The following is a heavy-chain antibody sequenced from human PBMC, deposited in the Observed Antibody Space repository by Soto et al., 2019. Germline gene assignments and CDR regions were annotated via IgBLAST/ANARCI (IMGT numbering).Heavy chain of an antibody. D-gene: IGHD6-13*01. CDR2: ISWHGGNK. CDR3: VKDGDKAALFPYFDH. Sequence: EVQLVESGGGLVQPGRSLRLSCAASGFTFDDFAMHWVRQAPEKGLEWVSSISWHGGNKAYADSVKGRFTISRDNAKSSLYLQVNSLTAEDTALYYCVKDGDKAALFPYFDHWGQGTLVTVSS. V-gene: IGHV3-9*01. CDR1: GFTFDDFA. J-gene: IGHJ4*02.